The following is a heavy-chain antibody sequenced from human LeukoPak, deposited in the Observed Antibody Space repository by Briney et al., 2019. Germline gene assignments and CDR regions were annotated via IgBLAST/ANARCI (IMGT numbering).Heavy chain of an antibody. CDR3: ARVGLWFGEFAN. CDR2: IYYSGST. Sequence: SETPSLTCTVSGGSISSGGYYWSWIRQPPGKGLEWIGYIYYSGSTNYNPSLKSRVTISVDTSKNQFSLKLSSVTAADTAVYYCARVGLWFGEFANWGQGTLVTVSS. J-gene: IGHJ4*02. V-gene: IGHV4-61*08. CDR1: GGSISSGGYY. D-gene: IGHD3-10*01.